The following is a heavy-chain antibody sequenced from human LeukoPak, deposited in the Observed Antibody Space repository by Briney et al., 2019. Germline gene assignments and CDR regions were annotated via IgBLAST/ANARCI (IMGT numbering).Heavy chain of an antibody. CDR1: GGSISSSSYY. Sequence: SETLSLTCTVSGGSISSSSYYWGWIRQPPGKGLEWIGSIYYSGSTYYNPSLKSRVTMSVDTSKNQFSLKLSSVTAADTAVYYCARVQSWIYFDYWGQGTLVTVSS. CDR3: ARVQSWIYFDY. V-gene: IGHV4-39*01. J-gene: IGHJ4*02. D-gene: IGHD4-11*01. CDR2: IYYSGST.